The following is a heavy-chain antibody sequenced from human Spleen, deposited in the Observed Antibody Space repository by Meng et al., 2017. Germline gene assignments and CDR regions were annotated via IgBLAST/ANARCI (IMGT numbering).Heavy chain of an antibody. J-gene: IGHJ6*02. CDR1: GYTFTSYA. Sequence: ASVKVSCKASGYTFTSYAMNWVRQAPGQGLEWMGWINTNTGNPTYAQGFTGRFVFSLDTSVSTAYLQISSLKAEDTAVYYCARGLSGYYDFWSGYYPLYGMDVWGQGTTVTVSS. V-gene: IGHV7-4-1*02. CDR3: ARGLSGYYDFWSGYYPLYGMDV. D-gene: IGHD3-3*01. CDR2: INTNTGNP.